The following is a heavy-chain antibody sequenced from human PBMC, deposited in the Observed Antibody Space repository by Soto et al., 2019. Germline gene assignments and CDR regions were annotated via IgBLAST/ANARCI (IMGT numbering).Heavy chain of an antibody. CDR1: GFTFSSYA. J-gene: IGHJ5*02. D-gene: IGHD2-2*02. V-gene: IGHV3-23*01. Sequence: GGSLRLSCAASGFTFSSYAMSWVRQAPGKGLEWVSAISGSGGSTYYADSVKGRFTISRDNSKNTLYLQMNSLRAEDTAVYYCANGAVVVPAAINWFDPWGQGTLVTVS. CDR2: ISGSGGST. CDR3: ANGAVVVPAAINWFDP.